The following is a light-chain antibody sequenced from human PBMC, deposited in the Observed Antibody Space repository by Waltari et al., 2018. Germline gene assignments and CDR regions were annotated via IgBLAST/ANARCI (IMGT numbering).Light chain of an antibody. Sequence: DIQMTQSPSSLSASVGDRVTITCQASQDISNYLNWYQQKPGKAPKLLIYDASNLETGVPSRFSGSGSGTDFTFTISSLQPEDIATYYCQQYDNLLLLTFGGGTKVGIK. CDR1: QDISNY. V-gene: IGKV1-33*01. J-gene: IGKJ4*01. CDR3: QQYDNLLLLT. CDR2: DAS.